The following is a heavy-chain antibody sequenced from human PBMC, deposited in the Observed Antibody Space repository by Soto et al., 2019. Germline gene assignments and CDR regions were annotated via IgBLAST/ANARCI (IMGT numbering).Heavy chain of an antibody. CDR2: ISSSSSTI. CDR1: GFTFSSYS. J-gene: IGHJ5*02. Sequence: EVQLVESGGGLVQPGGSLRLSCAASGFTFSSYSMNWVRQAPGKGLEWVSYISSSSSTIYYADSVKGRFTNSRDNAKNSLYLQMNSLRDEDTAVYYCARDGIWFGEHNWFDPWGQGTLVTVSS. CDR3: ARDGIWFGEHNWFDP. D-gene: IGHD3-10*01. V-gene: IGHV3-48*02.